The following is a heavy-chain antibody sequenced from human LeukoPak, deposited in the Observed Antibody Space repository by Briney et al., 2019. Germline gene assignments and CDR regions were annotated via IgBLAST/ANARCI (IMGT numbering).Heavy chain of an antibody. D-gene: IGHD3-16*01. CDR3: AREGLDIMITFGGVMYDY. CDR1: GFTFSSYA. J-gene: IGHJ4*02. V-gene: IGHV3-30-3*01. CDR2: ISYDGSNK. Sequence: GGSLRLSCEASGFTFSSYAMHWVRQAPGKGLEWVAVISYDGSNKYYADSVKGRFTISRDNSKNTLYLQMNSLRAEDTAVYYCAREGLDIMITFGGVMYDYWGQGTLVTVSS.